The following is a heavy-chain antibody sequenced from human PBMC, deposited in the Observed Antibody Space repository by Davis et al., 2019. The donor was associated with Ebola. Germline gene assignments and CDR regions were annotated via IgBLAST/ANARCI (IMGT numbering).Heavy chain of an antibody. Sequence: GESLKISCAASGFTFSSYAMHWVRQAPGKGLEWVAVISYDGSNKYYADSVKGRFTISRDNSKNTLYLQMNSLRAEDTAVYYCARDRWVRGVIIINYYYYGMDVWGQGTTVTVSS. CDR1: GFTFSSYA. CDR3: ARDRWVRGVIIINYYYYGMDV. V-gene: IGHV3-30-3*01. J-gene: IGHJ6*02. CDR2: ISYDGSNK. D-gene: IGHD3-10*01.